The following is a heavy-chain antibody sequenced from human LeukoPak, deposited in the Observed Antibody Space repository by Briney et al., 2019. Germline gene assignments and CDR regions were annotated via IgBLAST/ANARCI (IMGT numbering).Heavy chain of an antibody. D-gene: IGHD6-13*01. CDR2: MNPSSGNT. Sequence: ASVKVSCKASGYTFTSYDINWVRQATGQGPEWMGWMNPSSGNTGYAQKFQGRVTMTRNTSISTAYMELSSLRSEDTAVYYCARLLDSSSWYENGMDVWGQGTTVTVSS. V-gene: IGHV1-8*01. CDR3: ARLLDSSSWYENGMDV. J-gene: IGHJ6*02. CDR1: GYTFTSYD.